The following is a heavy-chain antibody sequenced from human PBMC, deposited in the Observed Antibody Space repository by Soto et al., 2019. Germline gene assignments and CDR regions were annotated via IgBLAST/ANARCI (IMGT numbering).Heavy chain of an antibody. CDR1: GGTFSSYA. V-gene: IGHV1-69*06. D-gene: IGHD3-10*01. CDR2: IIPIFGTA. CDR3: ARKQGELVREYYYYGMDV. J-gene: IGHJ6*02. Sequence: QVQLVQSGAEVKKPGSSVKVSCKASGGTFSSYAISWVRQAPGQGLEWMGGIIPIFGTANYAQKFQGRVTITADKSTSTAYMELSSLRSEDTAVYYCARKQGELVREYYYYGMDVWGQGSTVTVSS.